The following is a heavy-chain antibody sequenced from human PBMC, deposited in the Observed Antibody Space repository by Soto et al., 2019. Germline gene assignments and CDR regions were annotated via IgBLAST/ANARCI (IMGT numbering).Heavy chain of an antibody. D-gene: IGHD2-15*01. CDR1: GYTFTGYY. V-gene: IGHV1-2*04. J-gene: IGHJ5*02. CDR2: INPNSGGT. CDR3: ARGLRIRNPQDGSFEP. Sequence: ASVKVSCKASGYTFTGYYMHWVRQAPGQGLEWMGWINPNSGGTNYAQKFQGWVTMTRDTSISTAYMELSRLRSDDTAVYYCARGLRIRNPQDGSFEPWGQGTLVIVSS.